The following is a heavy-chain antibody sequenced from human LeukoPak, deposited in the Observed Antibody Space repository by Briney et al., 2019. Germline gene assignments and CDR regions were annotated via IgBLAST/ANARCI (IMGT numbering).Heavy chain of an antibody. CDR1: GGSISSGSYY. Sequence: SQTLSLTCTVSGGSISSGSYYWRWIRQPAGKGLEWIGRIYSSGSTNYNPSLKSRVTISVDTSKNQFSLKLSSVTAADTAVYYCAREQVVPAAMGYYYYMDVWGKGTTVTVSS. J-gene: IGHJ6*03. CDR3: AREQVVPAAMGYYYYMDV. CDR2: IYSSGST. D-gene: IGHD2-2*01. V-gene: IGHV4-61*02.